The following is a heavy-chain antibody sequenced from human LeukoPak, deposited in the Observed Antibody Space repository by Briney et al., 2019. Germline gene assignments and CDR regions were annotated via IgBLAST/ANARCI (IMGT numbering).Heavy chain of an antibody. CDR1: GGSFSGYY. Sequence: SETLSLTCAVYGGSFSGYYWNWIRQPPGKGLEWIGEINHSGSTNYNPSLKSRVTISVDTSKNQFSLKLSSVTAADTAVYYCAISLPDRRGVIIPIYVWGKGTTVTISS. V-gene: IGHV4-34*01. CDR3: AISLPDRRGVIIPIYV. D-gene: IGHD3-10*01. CDR2: INHSGST. J-gene: IGHJ6*04.